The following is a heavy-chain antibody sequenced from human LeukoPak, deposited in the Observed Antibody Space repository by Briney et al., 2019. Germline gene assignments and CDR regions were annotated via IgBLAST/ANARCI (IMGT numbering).Heavy chain of an antibody. Sequence: GGSLRFCCAVSGFTVRNKYMSWVRQASGKGLGWVSLIYSGGNTYYADSVKGQFTLSRDSSKSTLYLQMNNLRGADTAVYYCLTGEWPQNYWGQGTVVTVFS. CDR2: IYSGGNT. V-gene: IGHV3-53*01. D-gene: IGHD7-27*01. J-gene: IGHJ4*02. CDR1: GFTVRNKY. CDR3: LTGEWPQNY.